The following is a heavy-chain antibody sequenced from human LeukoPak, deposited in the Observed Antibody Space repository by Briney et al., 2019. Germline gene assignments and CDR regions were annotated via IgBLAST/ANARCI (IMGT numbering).Heavy chain of an antibody. D-gene: IGHD1-26*01. CDR1: GGSISSYY. CDR3: AGLGAIQADASDI. CDR2: ISYSGST. V-gene: IGHV4-59*08. Sequence: SETLSLTCTVSGGSISSYYWSWFRQPPGKGLEWIGYISYSGSTKYNPSLKSRVTISVDTPKNQFSLKLSSVTAADTAVYYCAGLGAIQADASDIWGQGTMVTVSS. J-gene: IGHJ3*02.